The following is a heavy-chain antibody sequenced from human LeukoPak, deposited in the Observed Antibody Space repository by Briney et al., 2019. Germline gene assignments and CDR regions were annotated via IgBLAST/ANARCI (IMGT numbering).Heavy chain of an antibody. V-gene: IGHV1-18*01. D-gene: IGHD5-12*01. J-gene: IGHJ5*02. Sequence: ASVKVSCKASGYTFTSYGIIWVRQAPGQGLEWMGWISAYNGNTNYAQKLQGRVTMTTDTSTSTAYMELRSLRSDDTAVYYCARKASGYDYNWFDPWGQGTLVTVSS. CDR3: ARKASGYDYNWFDP. CDR1: GYTFTSYG. CDR2: ISAYNGNT.